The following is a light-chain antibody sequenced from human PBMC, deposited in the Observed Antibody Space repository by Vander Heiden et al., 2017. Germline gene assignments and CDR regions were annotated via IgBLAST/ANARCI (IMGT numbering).Light chain of an antibody. CDR2: APS. CDR1: QSISSY. CDR3: QQSDRTPFT. J-gene: IGKJ2*01. Sequence: DIQLTRAPSSLSASVGDRVTVTGRANQSISSYLNWYQQKPGKAPNLLIYAPSHSHSGVPSRFSGRGPVTHFTRTISRLQPQHHATYFCQQSDRTPFTFGQGTKMEI. V-gene: IGKV1-39*01.